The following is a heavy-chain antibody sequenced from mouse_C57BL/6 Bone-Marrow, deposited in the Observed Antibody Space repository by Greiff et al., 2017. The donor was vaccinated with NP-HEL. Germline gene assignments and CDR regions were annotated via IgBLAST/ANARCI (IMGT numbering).Heavy chain of an antibody. CDR2: IYPRSGNT. Sequence: QVQLQQSGAELARPGASVKLSCKASGYTFTSYGISWVKQRTGQGLEWIGEIYPRSGNTYYNAKFKGKATLTADKSSSTAYMELRSLTSEDSAVYFCAREGAYYYGSSYGWFAYWGQGTLVTVSA. CDR1: GYTFTSYG. CDR3: AREGAYYYGSSYGWFAY. V-gene: IGHV1-81*01. J-gene: IGHJ3*01. D-gene: IGHD1-1*01.